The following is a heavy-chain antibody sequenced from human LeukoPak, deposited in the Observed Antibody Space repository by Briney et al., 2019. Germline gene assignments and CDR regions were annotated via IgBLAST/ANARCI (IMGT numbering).Heavy chain of an antibody. D-gene: IGHD3-10*01. V-gene: IGHV1-8*02. CDR2: LNPHSGNT. CDR1: GGTFSSYA. CDR3: ARRIISDY. Sequence: ASVKVSCKASGGTFSSYAISWVRQATGQGLEWMGWLNPHSGNTGYAQKFQGRVTMTRNTSISTAYMEPSSLRSDDTAVYYCARRIISDYWGQGSLVTVSS. J-gene: IGHJ4*02.